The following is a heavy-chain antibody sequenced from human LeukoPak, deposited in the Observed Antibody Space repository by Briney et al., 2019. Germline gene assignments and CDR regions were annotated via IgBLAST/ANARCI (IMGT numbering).Heavy chain of an antibody. CDR3: ARRSCSGGSCYSGWFDP. Sequence: GESLKISCKGSGYSFTSYWISWVRQMPGKGLEWMGRIDPSDSYTNYSPSFQGHVTISADKSISTAYLQWRSLKASDTAMYYCARRSCSGGSCYSGWFDPCGQGTLVTVSS. J-gene: IGHJ5*02. D-gene: IGHD2-15*01. V-gene: IGHV5-10-1*01. CDR2: IDPSDSYT. CDR1: GYSFTSYW.